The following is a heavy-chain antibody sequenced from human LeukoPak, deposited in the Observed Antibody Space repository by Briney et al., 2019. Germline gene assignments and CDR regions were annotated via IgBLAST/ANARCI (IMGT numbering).Heavy chain of an antibody. CDR2: NCHSGNP. V-gene: IGHV4-38-2*02. D-gene: IGHD5-12*01. Sequence: SETLSLTCTVSGHSITSGYYRGWLRQPPGKGLDWNGSNCHSGNPYYPPSLKIHVTISVDKPRNQFSLKLFSVTAAATAVHYGAKVPVATQTSDYWGRKPWSPSPQ. CDR3: AKVPVATQTSDY. CDR1: GHSITSGYY. J-gene: IGHJ4*02.